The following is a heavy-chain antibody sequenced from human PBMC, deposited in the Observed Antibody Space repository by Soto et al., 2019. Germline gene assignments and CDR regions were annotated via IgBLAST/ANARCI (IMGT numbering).Heavy chain of an antibody. D-gene: IGHD6-19*01. Sequence: PGGSLRLSCAASGFTFSSYGMHWVRQAPGKGLEWVAVISYDGSNKYYADSVKGRFTISRDNSKNTLYLQMSSLRAEDTAVYYCAKDLEQWLPKGGYYFDYWGQGTLVTVSS. V-gene: IGHV3-30*18. CDR2: ISYDGSNK. CDR1: GFTFSSYG. J-gene: IGHJ4*02. CDR3: AKDLEQWLPKGGYYFDY.